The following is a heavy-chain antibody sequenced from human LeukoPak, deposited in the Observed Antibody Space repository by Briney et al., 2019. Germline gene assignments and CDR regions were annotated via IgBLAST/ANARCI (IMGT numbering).Heavy chain of an antibody. CDR1: GGSFSGYY. V-gene: IGHV4-34*01. J-gene: IGHJ5*02. CDR3: ARALFLGDWFDP. D-gene: IGHD3-16*01. CDR2: INHSGST. Sequence: SETLSLTCAVYGGSFSGYYWSWIRQPPGKGLEWIGEINHSGSTNYNPSLKGRVTISVDTSKNQFSLKLSSVTAADTAVYYCARALFLGDWFDPWGQGTLVTVSS.